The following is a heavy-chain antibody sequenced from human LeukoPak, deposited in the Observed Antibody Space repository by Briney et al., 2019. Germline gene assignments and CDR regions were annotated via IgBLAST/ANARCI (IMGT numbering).Heavy chain of an antibody. CDR1: GGSISSDNYS. CDR2: IYYSGST. CDR3: ARDATHYGGNSIFDY. D-gene: IGHD4-23*01. Sequence: SETLSLTCPVSGGSISSDNYSWNWIRQPAGKGLEWIGYIYYSGSTNYNPSLKSRVTISVDTSKNQFSLKLSSVTAADTAVYYCARDATHYGGNSIFDYWGQGTLVTVSS. V-gene: IGHV4-61*10. J-gene: IGHJ4*02.